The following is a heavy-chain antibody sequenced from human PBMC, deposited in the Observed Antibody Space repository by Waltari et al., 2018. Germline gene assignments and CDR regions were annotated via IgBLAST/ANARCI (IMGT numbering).Heavy chain of an antibody. J-gene: IGHJ4*02. V-gene: IGHV1-24*01. CDR3: AREGDGYAFDY. CDR1: GYTLTELS. CDR2: FDHEDCET. Sequence: QVQLVQSGAAVKKPGASVKVSCKVSGYTLTELSMHWVRQAPGKGLEWMGGFDHEDCETIVAQKFKGRVTKTEDTSTDTAYMELSRLRSEYTAVYYCAREGDGYAFDYWGQGTLVTVSS. D-gene: IGHD5-12*01.